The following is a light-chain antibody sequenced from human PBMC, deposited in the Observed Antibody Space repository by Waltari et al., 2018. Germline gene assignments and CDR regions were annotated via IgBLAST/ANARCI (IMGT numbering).Light chain of an antibody. CDR3: CSYAGSSTYV. V-gene: IGLV2-23*01. CDR1: SSDVGSFKL. CDR2: EGG. Sequence: QSALTQPASVSGSPGQSITISCTGTSSDVGSFKLVSWYQQHPGKAPKLMIYEGGKRPSGVSNRFSGSKSGNTASLTISGLQAEDEADYYCCSYAGSSTYVFGTGTKVTVL. J-gene: IGLJ1*01.